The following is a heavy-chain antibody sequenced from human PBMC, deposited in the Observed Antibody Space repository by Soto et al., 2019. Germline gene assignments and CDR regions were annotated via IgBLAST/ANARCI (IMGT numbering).Heavy chain of an antibody. J-gene: IGHJ5*02. CDR1: GFTVSSNY. D-gene: IGHD6-6*01. CDR3: ARAWWSSSRWFDP. CDR2: IYSGGTT. Sequence: EVQLVETGGGLIQPGGSLRLSCEVTGFTVSSNYMSWVRQAPGKGLEWVSVIYSGGTTYSADSVNGRFTISRDDSKNTLYLQMNSLRAEDTAVYYCARAWWSSSRWFDPWGQGTLVTVSS. V-gene: IGHV3-53*02.